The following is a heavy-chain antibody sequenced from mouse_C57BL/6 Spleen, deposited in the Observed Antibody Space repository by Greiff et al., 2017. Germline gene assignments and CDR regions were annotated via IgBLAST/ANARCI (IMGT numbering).Heavy chain of an antibody. Sequence: EVKLVESGGGLVQPGGSLSLSCAASGFTFTDYYMSWVRQPPGKALEWLGFIRNKANGYTTEYSASVKGRFTISRDNSQSILYLQMNALGAEDSATYYGARLYGNYVWYFDVWGTGTTVTVSS. J-gene: IGHJ1*03. D-gene: IGHD2-1*01. CDR2: IRNKANGYTT. V-gene: IGHV7-3*01. CDR1: GFTFTDYY. CDR3: ARLYGNYVWYFDV.